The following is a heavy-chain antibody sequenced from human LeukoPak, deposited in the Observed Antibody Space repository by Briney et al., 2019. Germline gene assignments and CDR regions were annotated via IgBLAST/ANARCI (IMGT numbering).Heavy chain of an antibody. CDR1: GFTFSSYA. CDR3: ARDRWFDP. V-gene: IGHV3-23*01. J-gene: IGHJ5*02. Sequence: GGSLRLSCAASGFTFSSYAMSWVRQAPGKGVEWVSGISGSGGSTYYADSVKGRFTISRDNSKNTLYVQMNSLRAEDTAVYYRARDRWFDPWGQGTLVTVSS. CDR2: ISGSGGST.